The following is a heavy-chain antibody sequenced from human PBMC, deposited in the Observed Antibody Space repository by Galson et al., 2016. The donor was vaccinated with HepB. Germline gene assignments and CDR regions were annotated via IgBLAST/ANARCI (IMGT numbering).Heavy chain of an antibody. Sequence: SLRLSCAVSGFPVTDNYMSWVRQAPGKGLEWLSVIYSGGTTNYADSLKGRFTISRDSSKNTVYLHISSLRVEDTAVYYCASSYCTSGSCYFDDWGQGVLVTVSS. D-gene: IGHD2-15*01. CDR1: GFPVTDNY. CDR3: ASSYCTSGSCYFDD. J-gene: IGHJ4*02. V-gene: IGHV3-53*01. CDR2: IYSGGTT.